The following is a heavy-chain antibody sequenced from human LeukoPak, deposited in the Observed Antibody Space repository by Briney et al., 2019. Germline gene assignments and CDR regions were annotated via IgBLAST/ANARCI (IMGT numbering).Heavy chain of an antibody. Sequence: QTGGSLRLSCAASGFTFSSYWMSWVRQAPGKGLEWVANIKQDGSEKYYVDSVKGRFTISRDNAKNSLYLQMNSLRAEDTAVNYCARGQKKRYYDFWSGYSPPGHYWGQGTLVTVSS. CDR3: ARGQKKRYYDFWSGYSPPGHY. CDR1: GFTFSSYW. V-gene: IGHV3-7*01. J-gene: IGHJ4*02. CDR2: IKQDGSEK. D-gene: IGHD3-3*01.